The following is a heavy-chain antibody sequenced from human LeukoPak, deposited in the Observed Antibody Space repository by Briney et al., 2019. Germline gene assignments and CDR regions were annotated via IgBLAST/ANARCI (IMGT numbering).Heavy chain of an antibody. Sequence: GGSLRLSCAASGFTFSSYGMHWVRQAPGKGLEWVAVISYDGSNKYYADSVKGRFTISRDNSKNTLYLQMNSLRAEDTAVYYCEKAWGELAAAGAFDIWGQGTMVTVSS. CDR1: GFTFSSYG. CDR2: ISYDGSNK. V-gene: IGHV3-30*18. D-gene: IGHD6-13*01. J-gene: IGHJ3*02. CDR3: EKAWGELAAAGAFDI.